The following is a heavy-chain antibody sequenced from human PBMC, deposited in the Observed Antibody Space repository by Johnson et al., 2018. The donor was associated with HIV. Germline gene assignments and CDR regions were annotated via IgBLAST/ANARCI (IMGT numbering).Heavy chain of an antibody. CDR3: ATLWFGEVSVYDAFDV. J-gene: IGHJ3*01. Sequence: QVQLVESGGGVVQPGTSLRLSCTASGFAFSSYALHWVRQAPVQGLEWVAVISYDGRDAYYADSVKGRFTSSRDNSKNTLYLQMNSLRPEDSAVYYCATLWFGEVSVYDAFDVWGQGTMVTVSS. D-gene: IGHD3-10*01. V-gene: IGHV3-30*04. CDR2: ISYDGRDA. CDR1: GFAFSSYA.